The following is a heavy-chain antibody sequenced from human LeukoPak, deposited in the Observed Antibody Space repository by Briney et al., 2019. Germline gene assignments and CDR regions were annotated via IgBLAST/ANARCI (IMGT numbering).Heavy chain of an antibody. J-gene: IGHJ4*02. CDR2: INHNGNVN. CDR1: GFTFSSYW. V-gene: IGHV3-7*03. D-gene: IGHD3-10*01. Sequence: QPGGSLRLSCAASGFTFSSYWMNWARQAPGKGLEWVASINHNGNVNYYVDSVKGRFTISRDNAKNSLYLQMSNLRAEDTAVYYCAKLSLSGRSQSADYWGQGTLVTVSS. CDR3: AKLSLSGRSQSADY.